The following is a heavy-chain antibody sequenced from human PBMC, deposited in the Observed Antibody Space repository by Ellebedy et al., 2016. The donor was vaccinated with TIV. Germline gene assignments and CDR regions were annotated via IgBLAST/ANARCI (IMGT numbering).Heavy chain of an antibody. CDR2: ISDSGYT. CDR1: GFAFSSNG. J-gene: IGHJ4*02. V-gene: IGHV3-23*01. CDR3: ARTHDDYGGNWAFDY. Sequence: GESLKISCAASGFAFSSNGMSWVRQTPGKGLEWVSGISDSGYTDYADSVKGRFTISRDNSKNTLYLQMTSLRAEDTAVYYCARTHDDYGGNWAFDYWGQGTLVTVSS. D-gene: IGHD4-23*01.